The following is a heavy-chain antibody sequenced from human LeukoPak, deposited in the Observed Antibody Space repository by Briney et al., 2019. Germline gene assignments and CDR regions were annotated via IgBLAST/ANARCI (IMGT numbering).Heavy chain of an antibody. Sequence: ASVKVSCKTSGYTFTGYYMHWVRQDPGQGLEWMGRINPNSGGTNYVQKFQGRVTMTRDTSISTAYMEMSRLRSDDTAVYYCARGYGDFNAFDIWGQGTMVTVSS. CDR3: ARGYGDFNAFDI. D-gene: IGHD4-17*01. J-gene: IGHJ3*02. V-gene: IGHV1-2*06. CDR1: GYTFTGYY. CDR2: INPNSGGT.